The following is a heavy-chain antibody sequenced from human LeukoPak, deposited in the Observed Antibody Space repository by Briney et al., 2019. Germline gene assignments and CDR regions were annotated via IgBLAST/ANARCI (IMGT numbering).Heavy chain of an antibody. CDR2: IRYDGSNK. J-gene: IGHJ4*02. CDR1: GLTFSSYG. V-gene: IGHV3-30*02. Sequence: GGSLRLSCAASGLTFSSYGMHWVRQAPGKGLEWVAFIRYDGSNKYYADSVKGRFTISRDNSKNTLYLQMNSLRAEDTAVYYCAKDRVGYCIDGLCFPVDYWGQGTLVTVSS. CDR3: AKDRVGYCIDGLCFPVDY. D-gene: IGHD2-8*01.